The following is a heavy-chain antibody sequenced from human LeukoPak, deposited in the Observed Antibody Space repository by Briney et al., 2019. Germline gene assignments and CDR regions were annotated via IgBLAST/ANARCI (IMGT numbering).Heavy chain of an antibody. D-gene: IGHD3-16*01. J-gene: IGHJ4*02. V-gene: IGHV4-39*01. Sequence: PSETLSLTCTVSGGSISGSSYYWGWIRQPPGKGLEWIGSIYYSGSTYYNPSLKSRVTISVDTSKNQFSLKLSSVTAADTAVYYCASQRGDFDYWGQGTLVTVSS. CDR1: GGSISGSSYY. CDR2: IYYSGST. CDR3: ASQRGDFDY.